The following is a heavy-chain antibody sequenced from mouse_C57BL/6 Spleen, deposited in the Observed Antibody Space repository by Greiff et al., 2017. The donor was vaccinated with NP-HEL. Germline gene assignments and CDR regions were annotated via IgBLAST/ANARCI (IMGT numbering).Heavy chain of an antibody. J-gene: IGHJ2*01. CDR1: GFTFSSYA. V-gene: IGHV5-4*01. D-gene: IGHD2-12*01. CDR3: ARETIVHYFDY. Sequence: EVKLMESGGGLVKPGGSLKLSCAASGFTFSSYAMSWVRQTPEKRLEWVATISDGGSYTYYPDNVKGRFTISRDNAKNNLYLQMSHLKSEDTAMYYCARETIVHYFDYWGQGTTLTVSS. CDR2: ISDGGSYT.